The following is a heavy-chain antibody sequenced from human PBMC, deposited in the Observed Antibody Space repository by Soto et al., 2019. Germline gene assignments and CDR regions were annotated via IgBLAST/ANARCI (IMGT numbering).Heavy chain of an antibody. J-gene: IGHJ2*01. CDR3: AHRTRSSSEYFDL. CDR1: GFSLSTSGVG. D-gene: IGHD6-6*01. CDR2: IYWDDDK. Sequence: QITLKESGPTLVKPTQTLTLTCTFSGFSLSTSGVGVGWIRQPPGKALEWLALIYWDDDKRYSPSLKSRLTLTTDTSKTPVVLTLTHTNPVATATYYCAHRTRSSSEYFDLWGRGTLVTVSS. V-gene: IGHV2-5*02.